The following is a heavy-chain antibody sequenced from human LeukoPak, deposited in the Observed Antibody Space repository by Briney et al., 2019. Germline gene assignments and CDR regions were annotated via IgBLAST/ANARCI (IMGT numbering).Heavy chain of an antibody. Sequence: SETLSLTCTVSGGSISSSSYYWGWIRQPPGKGLEWIGSIYYSGSTYYNPSLKSRVTISVDTSKNQFSLKLSSVTAADTAVHYCARGVTTVTTFDYWGQGTLVTVSS. CDR2: IYYSGST. V-gene: IGHV4-39*07. J-gene: IGHJ4*02. CDR3: ARGVTTVTTFDY. CDR1: GGSISSSSYY. D-gene: IGHD4-11*01.